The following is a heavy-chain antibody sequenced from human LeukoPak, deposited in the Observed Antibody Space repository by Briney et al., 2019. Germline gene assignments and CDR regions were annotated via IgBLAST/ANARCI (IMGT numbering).Heavy chain of an antibody. Sequence: SETLSLTCTVSGGSVSSYYWSWIRQPPGKGLEWIGFIYYSGSTNYNPSLKSRVTISVDTSKNQFSLKLSSVTAADTAVYYCATSIGGEEIDYWGQGTLVTVSS. D-gene: IGHD3-10*01. CDR3: ATSIGGEEIDY. V-gene: IGHV4-59*02. J-gene: IGHJ4*02. CDR2: IYYSGST. CDR1: GGSVSSYY.